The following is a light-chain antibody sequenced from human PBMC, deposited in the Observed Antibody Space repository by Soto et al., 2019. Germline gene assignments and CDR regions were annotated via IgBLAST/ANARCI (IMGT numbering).Light chain of an antibody. J-gene: IGLJ2*01. CDR1: NSNIGTKP. CDR2: SND. V-gene: IGLV1-44*01. Sequence: QSVLIQPPSASGTPGQRVTISCSGSNSNIGTKPVSWYQHLPGTAPKVLIYSNDQRPSGVPDRFSGSKSGTSASLAISGLQSEDETDYYCAAWDDSLDAVVFGGGTKVTVL. CDR3: AAWDDSLDAVV.